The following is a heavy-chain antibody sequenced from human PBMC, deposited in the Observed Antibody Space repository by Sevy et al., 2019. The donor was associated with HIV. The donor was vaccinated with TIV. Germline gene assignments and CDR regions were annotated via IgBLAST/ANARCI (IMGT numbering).Heavy chain of an antibody. J-gene: IGHJ3*01. CDR2: IYPYDCDT. CDR3: ARVYMDSMRLEIAYFDF. CDR1: GYNFTSEW. V-gene: IGHV5-51*01. Sequence: GESLKISCKVSGYNFTSEWIAWVRQMPGEGLQAMGIIYPYDCDTRYCPSFQGQVTISAAKSNDTAYLQLHGLKASDAATYDCARVYMDSMRLEIAYFDFWGQGTMVTVSS. D-gene: IGHD2-21*01.